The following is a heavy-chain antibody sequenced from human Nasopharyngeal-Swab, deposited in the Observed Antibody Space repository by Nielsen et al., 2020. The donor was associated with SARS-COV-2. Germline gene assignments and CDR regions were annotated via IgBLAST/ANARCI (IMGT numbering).Heavy chain of an antibody. CDR3: ARDDMWLQSAFDY. CDR2: IVVGSGNT. V-gene: IGHV1-58*01. J-gene: IGHJ4*02. Sequence: SVKVSCKASGFTFTSSAVQWVRQARGQRLEWIGWIVVGSGNTNYAQKFQERVTITRDMSTSTAYMELSSLRSDDTAVYYCARDDMWLQSAFDYWGQGTLVTVSS. CDR1: GFTFTSSA. D-gene: IGHD5-24*01.